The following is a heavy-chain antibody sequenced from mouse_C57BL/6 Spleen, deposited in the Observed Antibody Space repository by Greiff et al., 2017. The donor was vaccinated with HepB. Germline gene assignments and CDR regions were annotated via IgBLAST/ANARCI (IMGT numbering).Heavy chain of an antibody. CDR3: ARNHYDGYSFDY. Sequence: VQLQQSGPGLVQPSQSLSITCTVSGFSLTSYGVHWVRQSPGKGLEWLGVIWSGGSTDYNAAFISRLSISKDNSKSQVFFKMNRLQADDTAIYYCARNHYDGYSFDYWGQGTTLTVSS. D-gene: IGHD2-3*01. J-gene: IGHJ2*01. CDR1: GFSLTSYG. CDR2: IWSGGST. V-gene: IGHV2-2*01.